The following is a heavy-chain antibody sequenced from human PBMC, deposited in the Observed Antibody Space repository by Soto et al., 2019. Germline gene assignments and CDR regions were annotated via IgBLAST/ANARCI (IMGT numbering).Heavy chain of an antibody. Sequence: QVQLVQSGAEVKKPGASVKVSCKASGYTFTSYGWVRQAPGQGLEWMGWISGSNGNTNYAQKLQGRVTISADDSTSTAYMDLSRLRPDDTAMYYCADLSLGYCITTNCPPDYWGQGTLVTVSS. V-gene: IGHV1-18*01. J-gene: IGHJ4*02. CDR3: ADLSLGYCITTNCPPDY. CDR1: GYTFTSYG. CDR2: ISGSNGNT. D-gene: IGHD2-2*01.